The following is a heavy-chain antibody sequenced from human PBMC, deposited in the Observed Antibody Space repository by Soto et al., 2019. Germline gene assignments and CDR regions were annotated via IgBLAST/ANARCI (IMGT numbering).Heavy chain of an antibody. Sequence: SGPTLVNPTQTLALTFTFSGFSLSTSGMCVSWIRQPPGKALEWLALIDWDDDKYYSTSLKTRLTISKDTSKNQVVLTMTNMDPVDTATYYCARTGVAGTTGYYYYGMDVWGQGTTVTVSS. V-gene: IGHV2-70*01. D-gene: IGHD1-7*01. CDR2: IDWDDDK. CDR3: ARTGVAGTTGYYYYGMDV. CDR1: GFSLSTSGMC. J-gene: IGHJ6*02.